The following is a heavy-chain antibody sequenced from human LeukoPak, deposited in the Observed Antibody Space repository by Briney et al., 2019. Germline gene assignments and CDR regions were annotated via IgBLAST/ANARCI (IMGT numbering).Heavy chain of an antibody. CDR1: QSTFSYYS. CDR2: ISSSSSTI. V-gene: IGHV3-48*02. CDR3: ATLAVTAE. D-gene: IGHD6-19*01. Sequence: GGSLRLCCVASQSTFSYYSMKWVRQAPGKGLEWVSYISSSSSTIYYADSVKGRFTISRDNAKNSLYLQLNSLRDEDTAVYFCATLAVTAEWGQGTLVTVSS. J-gene: IGHJ4*02.